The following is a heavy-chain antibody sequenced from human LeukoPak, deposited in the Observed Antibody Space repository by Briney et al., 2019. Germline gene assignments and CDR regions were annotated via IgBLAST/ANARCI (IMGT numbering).Heavy chain of an antibody. CDR2: ISSSGSTI. V-gene: IGHV3-48*03. J-gene: IGHJ3*02. CDR3: ARDSIFGSYDAFDI. Sequence: GGSLRLSCAASGFTFSSYEMNWVRQAPGKGLEWVSYISSSGSTIYYADSVKGRFTISRDNSKNTLYLQMSSLRAEDTAVYYCARDSIFGSYDAFDIWGQGTMVTVSS. D-gene: IGHD2-21*01. CDR1: GFTFSSYE.